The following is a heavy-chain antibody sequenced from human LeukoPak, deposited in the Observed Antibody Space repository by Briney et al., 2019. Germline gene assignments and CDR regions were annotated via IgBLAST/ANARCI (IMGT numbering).Heavy chain of an antibody. D-gene: IGHD5-24*01. CDR2: IRYDGSNK. V-gene: IGHV3-30*02. CDR1: GFTVSDDY. J-gene: IGHJ4*02. CDR3: AKGQRWALTGADY. Sequence: GGSLRLSCAASGFTVSDDYMSWVRQAPGKGLEWVAFIRYDGSNKYYADSVKGRFTISRDNSKNTLYLQMNSLRAEDTAVYYCAKGQRWALTGADYWGQGTLVTVSS.